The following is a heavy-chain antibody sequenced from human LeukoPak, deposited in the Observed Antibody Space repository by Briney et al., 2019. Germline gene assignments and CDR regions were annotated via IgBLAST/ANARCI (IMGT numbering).Heavy chain of an antibody. CDR2: IRYDGSNK. Sequence: GGSLRLSCAASGFTFSTYGMHWVRQAPGKGPEWVAFIRYDGSNKYYADSVKGRFTISRDNSKNTLYLQMNSLRAEDTAVYYCAKDGRYGDYVDYYYYGMDVWGQGTTVTVSS. V-gene: IGHV3-30*02. CDR3: AKDGRYGDYVDYYYYGMDV. D-gene: IGHD4-17*01. J-gene: IGHJ6*02. CDR1: GFTFSTYG.